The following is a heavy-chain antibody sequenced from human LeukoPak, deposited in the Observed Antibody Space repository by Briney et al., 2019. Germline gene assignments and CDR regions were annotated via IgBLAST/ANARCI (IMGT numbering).Heavy chain of an antibody. Sequence: SQTLSLTCTVSGGSISSGGYYWSWIRQHPGKGLEWIGSIYYSGSTNYNPSLQGRVTISLDTSRNQFSLKLSSVTAADTAVYYCARGQTYYYDSSGYVVGSTTGDYWGQGTLVTVSS. J-gene: IGHJ4*02. CDR3: ARGQTYYYDSSGYVVGSTTGDY. CDR2: IYYSGST. D-gene: IGHD3-22*01. CDR1: GGSISSGGYY. V-gene: IGHV4-31*03.